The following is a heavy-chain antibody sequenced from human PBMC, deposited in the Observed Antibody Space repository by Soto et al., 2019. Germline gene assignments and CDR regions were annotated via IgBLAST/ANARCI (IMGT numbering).Heavy chain of an antibody. D-gene: IGHD2-2*01. Sequence: EVQLLESGGGLVQPGGSLRLSCAASGFTFSSYAMSWVRQAPGKRLEWVSAISGSGGSTYYADSVKGRFTISRDNSKNTLYLQMTSRRAEDTAVYYCAKGRGYGSSTSCYVGSDYWGQGTLVTVSS. V-gene: IGHV3-23*01. J-gene: IGHJ4*02. CDR3: AKGRGYGSSTSCYVGSDY. CDR1: GFTFSSYA. CDR2: ISGSGGST.